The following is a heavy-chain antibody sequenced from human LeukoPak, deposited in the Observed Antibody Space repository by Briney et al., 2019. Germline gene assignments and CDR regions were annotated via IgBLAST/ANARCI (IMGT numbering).Heavy chain of an antibody. V-gene: IGHV1-2*06. J-gene: IGHJ4*02. CDR3: ARGGRIQLWLLLDFDY. D-gene: IGHD5-18*01. Sequence: ASVKVSCKASGYTFTSYDINWVRQAPGQGLEWMGRINPNSGGTNYAQKFQGRVNMTRDTSISTAYMELSRLRSDDTAVYYCARGGRIQLWLLLDFDYWGQGTLVTVSS. CDR2: INPNSGGT. CDR1: GYTFTSYD.